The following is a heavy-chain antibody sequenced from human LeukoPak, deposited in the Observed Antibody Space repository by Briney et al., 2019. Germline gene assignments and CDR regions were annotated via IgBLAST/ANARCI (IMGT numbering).Heavy chain of an antibody. J-gene: IGHJ4*02. D-gene: IGHD2-2*01. CDR3: ARSGEPDIVVVPAAPNWGSFDY. CDR2: ISSSGSTI. V-gene: IGHV3-48*03. CDR1: GFTFSSYE. Sequence: GGSLRLSCAASGFTFSSYEMNWVRQAPGKGLEWVSYISSSGSTIYYADSVKGRFTISRDNAKNSLYLQMNSQRAEDTAVYYCARSGEPDIVVVPAAPNWGSFDYWGQGTLVTVSS.